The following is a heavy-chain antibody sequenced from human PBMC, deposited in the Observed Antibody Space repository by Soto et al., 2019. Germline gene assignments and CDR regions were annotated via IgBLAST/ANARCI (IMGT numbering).Heavy chain of an antibody. CDR2: ISGSGGST. CDR3: AKDDIVVVPAAMYYFDY. V-gene: IGHV3-23*01. D-gene: IGHD2-2*01. Sequence: GGSLRLSCAASGFTFSSYAMSWVRQAPGKGLEWVSAISGSGGSTYYADSVKGRFTISRDNSKNTLYLQMNSLRAEDTAVYYCAKDDIVVVPAAMYYFDYWGQGTLVTVSS. J-gene: IGHJ4*02. CDR1: GFTFSSYA.